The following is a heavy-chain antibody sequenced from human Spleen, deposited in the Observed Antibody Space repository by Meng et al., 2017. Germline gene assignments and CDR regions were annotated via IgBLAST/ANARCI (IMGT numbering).Heavy chain of an antibody. J-gene: IGHJ4*02. CDR3: AREVPPRPYYFDS. V-gene: IGHV4-38-2*02. D-gene: IGHD1-1*01. CDR1: GYSISTRNY. Sequence: GSLRLSCTVSGYSISTRNYWGWIRQAPGKGLEWIGSIYHSGSTYYNPSLKSRVTISVDTSKNQFSLRLSSVTAADTAVYYCAREVPPRPYYFDSWGQGALVTVSS. CDR2: IYHSGST.